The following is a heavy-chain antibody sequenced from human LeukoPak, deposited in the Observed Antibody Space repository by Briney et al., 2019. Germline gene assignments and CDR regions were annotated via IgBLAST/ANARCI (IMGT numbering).Heavy chain of an antibody. V-gene: IGHV4-59*01. CDR3: ARVRYSGGWYLLAFDY. Sequence: SETLSLTCTVSGCSISSYYWSWIRQPPGKGLEWIGYIYYSGSTNYNPSLKSRVTISVDTSKNQFSLKLSSVTAADTAVYYCARVRYSGGWYLLAFDYWGQGTLVTVSS. D-gene: IGHD6-19*01. CDR1: GCSISSYY. CDR2: IYYSGST. J-gene: IGHJ4*02.